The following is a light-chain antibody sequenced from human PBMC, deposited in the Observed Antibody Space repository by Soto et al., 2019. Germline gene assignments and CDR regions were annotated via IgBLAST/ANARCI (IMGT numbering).Light chain of an antibody. J-gene: IGKJ1*01. CDR2: GAS. V-gene: IGKV1-5*03. CDR3: QQYSTSSGT. CDR1: QTISSW. Sequence: IQMTQSPSSLAASVGDRVTITCGASQTISSWLAWYQQKPGKAPKLLIYGASSLKSGVPARFSGSGSGTEFTLTISRLQPDDFAVYYCQQYSTSSGTFGQGTKVDIK.